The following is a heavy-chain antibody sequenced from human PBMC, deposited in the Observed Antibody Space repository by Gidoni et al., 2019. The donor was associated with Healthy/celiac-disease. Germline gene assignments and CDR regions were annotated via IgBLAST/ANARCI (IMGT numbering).Heavy chain of an antibody. Sequence: QVQLQESGPGLVKPSETLSLTCTVSGGSISSYYWSWIRQPPGKGLEWIGYIYYSGSTNYNPSLKSRVTISVDTSKNQFSLKLSSVTAADTAVYYCAREIDGYNYNWYFDLWGRGTLVTVSS. CDR1: GGSISSYY. CDR3: AREIDGYNYNWYFDL. J-gene: IGHJ2*01. CDR2: IYYSGST. V-gene: IGHV4-59*01. D-gene: IGHD5-12*01.